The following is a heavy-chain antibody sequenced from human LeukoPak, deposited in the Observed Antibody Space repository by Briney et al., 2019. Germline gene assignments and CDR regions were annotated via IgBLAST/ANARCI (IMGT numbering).Heavy chain of an antibody. CDR2: INPNSGGT. V-gene: IGHV1-2*02. CDR1: GYTFTGYY. CDR3: ARSEAKTRWFDP. Sequence: ASVKVSCKASGYTFTGYYMHWVRQAPGQGLEWMGWINPNSGGTNYAQKFQGRVTMTRDTSISTAYMELSRLRSDDTAVYYCARSEAKTRWFDPWGQGTLVTVSS. J-gene: IGHJ5*02. D-gene: IGHD4/OR15-4a*01.